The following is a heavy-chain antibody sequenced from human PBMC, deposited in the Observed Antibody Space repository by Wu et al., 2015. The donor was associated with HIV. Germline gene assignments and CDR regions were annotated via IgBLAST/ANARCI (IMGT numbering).Heavy chain of an antibody. J-gene: IGHJ4*02. CDR3: ARGSRSSGPKQMGY. Sequence: VQSGAEVKKPGSSVKVSCKASGGTFSRNYGISWVRQAPGQGLEWMGWMNPNSGNTGYAQKFQGRVTMTRNTSISTAYMELSSLRSEDTAVYYCARGSRSSGPKQMGYWGQGTLVTVSS. CDR1: GGTFSRNYG. D-gene: IGHD6-19*01. CDR2: MNPNSGNT. V-gene: IGHV1-8*02.